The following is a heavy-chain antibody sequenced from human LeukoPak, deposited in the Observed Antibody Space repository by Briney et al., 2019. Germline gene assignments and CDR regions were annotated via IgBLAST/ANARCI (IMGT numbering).Heavy chain of an antibody. D-gene: IGHD6-13*01. Sequence: SETLSLTCTVSGGSISSYYWSWIRQPPGKGLEWIGYIYYSGSANYNPSLKSRVTISVDTSKNQFSLKLSSVPAADTAVYYCARFTAAGPYYFDYWGQGTLVTVSS. V-gene: IGHV4-59*01. J-gene: IGHJ4*02. CDR1: GGSISSYY. CDR2: IYYSGSA. CDR3: ARFTAAGPYYFDY.